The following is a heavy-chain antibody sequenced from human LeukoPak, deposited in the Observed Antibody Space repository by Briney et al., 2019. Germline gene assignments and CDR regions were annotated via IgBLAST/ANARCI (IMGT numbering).Heavy chain of an antibody. CDR1: GFTFTSSA. CDR3: AAVPGIIIAGYFAS. Sequence: GGSLRLSCVASGFTFTSSAMTWVRQAPGKGLEWVSVVGSTGGTTYYADSVKGRFTISRDNAKNTMILQMNNLRVEDTAVYYCAAVPGIIIAGYFASWGRGTLVVVSA. J-gene: IGHJ4*02. D-gene: IGHD3-10*02. V-gene: IGHV3-23*01. CDR2: VGSTGGTT.